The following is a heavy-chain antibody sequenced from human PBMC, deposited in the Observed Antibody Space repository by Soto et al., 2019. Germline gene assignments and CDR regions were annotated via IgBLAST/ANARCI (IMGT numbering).Heavy chain of an antibody. J-gene: IGHJ4*02. CDR1: GFSLSTSGVG. V-gene: IGHV2-5*01. CDR2: IYWNDDK. Sequence: QVTLKESGPVLVKPTETLTLTCTVSGFSLSTSGVGVGWIRQPPGKALEWLALIYWNDDKRYSPSLKSRLTITKDTSKNQVVLTMTNMDPVDTATYYCAHTVGVWGSHPVFDYWGQGTLVTVSS. CDR3: AHTVGVWGSHPVFDY. D-gene: IGHD3-16*01.